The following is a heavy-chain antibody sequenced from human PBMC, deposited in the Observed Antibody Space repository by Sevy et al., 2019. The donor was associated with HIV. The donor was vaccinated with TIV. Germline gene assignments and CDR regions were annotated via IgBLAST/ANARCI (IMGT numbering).Heavy chain of an antibody. Sequence: SETLSLTCTVSGGSISSGGYYWSWIRQHPGKGLEWIGYIYYSGSTYYNPSLKSRVTISVDTSKNQFSLKLSSVTAADTAVYYCARDRAVPAAKGGNWFDPWGQGTLVTVSS. V-gene: IGHV4-31*03. D-gene: IGHD2-2*01. CDR1: GGSISSGGYY. CDR2: IYYSGST. CDR3: ARDRAVPAAKGGNWFDP. J-gene: IGHJ5*02.